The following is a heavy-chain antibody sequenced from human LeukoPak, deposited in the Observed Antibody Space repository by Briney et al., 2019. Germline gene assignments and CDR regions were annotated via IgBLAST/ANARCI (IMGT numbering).Heavy chain of an antibody. J-gene: IGHJ4*02. CDR2: IHPSTGNP. Sequence: ASVKVSCKASGYTFTSYAMNWVRQAPGQGLEWMGWIHPSTGNPTYAQGFTGRFVFSLDASVSTTYLQISSLKAEDTAVYFCARAFQSLGGLSLPDYWGQGTLLTVSS. V-gene: IGHV7-4-1*02. CDR1: GYTFTSYA. CDR3: ARAFQSLGGLSLPDY. D-gene: IGHD3-16*02.